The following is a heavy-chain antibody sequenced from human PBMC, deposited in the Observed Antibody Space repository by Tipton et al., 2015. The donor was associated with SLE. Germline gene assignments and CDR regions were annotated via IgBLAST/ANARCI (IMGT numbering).Heavy chain of an antibody. J-gene: IGHJ6*02. Sequence: TLSLTCTVSGGSISSYYWSWIRQPPGKGLEWIGYVYYSGSTNYSPSLKSRVTISMDPSKNQFSLKPNSVTAADTAVYYCARFRDEYYYYAMDVWGQGTTVTVSS. V-gene: IGHV4-59*08. CDR2: VYYSGST. CDR3: ARFRDEYYYYAMDV. CDR1: GGSISSYY.